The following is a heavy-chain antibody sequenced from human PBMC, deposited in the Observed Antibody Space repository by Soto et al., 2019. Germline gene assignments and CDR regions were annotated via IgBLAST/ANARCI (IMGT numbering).Heavy chain of an antibody. D-gene: IGHD6-19*01. V-gene: IGHV3-23*01. CDR3: AKGYSSGWHSSLSS. CDR2: ITGSGDRT. CDR1: GFNFSNYG. J-gene: IGHJ5*02. Sequence: EVQLLESGGGLVQPGGSLRPSCAASGFNFSNYGMSWVRQAPGKGLECVSGITGSGDRTSYADSVKGRFTVSRDNSQNTVSLQMNSLRVEDSAIYYCAKGYSSGWHSSLSSWGQGTLVTVSS.